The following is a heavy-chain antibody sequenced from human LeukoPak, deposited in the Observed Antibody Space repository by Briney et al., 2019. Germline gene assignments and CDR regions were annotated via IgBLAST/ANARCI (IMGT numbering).Heavy chain of an antibody. D-gene: IGHD2-15*01. CDR1: GFIFRSYG. V-gene: IGHV3-23*01. J-gene: IGHJ4*02. CDR3: TTNGVVVVAATPFDY. Sequence: PGGSLRLSCAASGFIFRSYGMSWVRQAPGEGLECVSVISASGATTNYADSVKGRLTISRDNSKNTLYLQMNSLKTEDTAVYYCTTNGVVVVAATPFDYWGQGTLVTVSS. CDR2: ISASGATT.